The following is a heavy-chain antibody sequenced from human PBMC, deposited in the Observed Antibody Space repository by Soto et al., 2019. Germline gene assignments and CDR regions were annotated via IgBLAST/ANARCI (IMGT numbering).Heavy chain of an antibody. D-gene: IGHD3-3*01. V-gene: IGHV4-30-4*01. CDR3: ARVIGGLRFLGDFDY. CDR1: GGSISSGDYY. CDR2: IYYSGST. J-gene: IGHJ4*02. Sequence: PSETLSLTCTVSGGSISSGDYYWSWIRQPPGKGLEWIGYIYYSGSTYYNPSLKSRVTISVDTSKNQFSLKLSSVTAADTAVYYCARVIGGLRFLGDFDYWGQGTLVTVSS.